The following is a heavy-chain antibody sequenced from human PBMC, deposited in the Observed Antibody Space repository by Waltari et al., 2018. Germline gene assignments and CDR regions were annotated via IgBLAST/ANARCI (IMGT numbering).Heavy chain of an antibody. CDR3: AGALGIFGVVMYFDY. J-gene: IGHJ4*02. V-gene: IGHV1-69*12. Sequence: QVQLVQSGAEVKKPGSSVKVSCKASGGTFSSSAISWVRQAPGQGLEWMGGIIPIFGTANYAQKFQGRVTSTADESTSTAYMELSSLRSEDTAVYYCAGALGIFGVVMYFDYWGQGTLVTVSS. CDR1: GGTFSSSA. CDR2: IIPIFGTA. D-gene: IGHD3-3*01.